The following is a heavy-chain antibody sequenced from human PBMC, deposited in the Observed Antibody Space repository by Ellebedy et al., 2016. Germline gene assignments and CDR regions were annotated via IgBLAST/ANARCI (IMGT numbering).Heavy chain of an antibody. D-gene: IGHD3-22*01. Sequence: GESLKISCGASGFTFSDSSMNWVRQAPGKGLEWVSSISSSGGDISYADSVKGRFTISRDNAKNSLYLQMNSLRAEDTAVYYCATKNYYDSSGHPTPGANAFDLWGHGTMVTVSS. CDR1: GFTFSDSS. CDR3: ATKNYYDSSGHPTPGANAFDL. CDR2: ISSSGGDI. J-gene: IGHJ3*01. V-gene: IGHV3-21*01.